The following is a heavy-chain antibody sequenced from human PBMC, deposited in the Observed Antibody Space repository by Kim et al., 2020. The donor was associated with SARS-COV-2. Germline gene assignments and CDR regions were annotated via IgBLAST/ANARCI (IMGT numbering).Heavy chain of an antibody. V-gene: IGHV4-39*01. CDR1: GGSISSSSYY. Sequence: SETLSLTCTVSGGSISSSSYYWGWIRQPPGKGLEWIGSIYYSGSTYYNPSLKSRVTISVDTSKNQFSLKLSSVTAADTAVYYCARHGLGLRWGWFDPWGQGTLVTVSS. CDR3: ARHGLGLRWGWFDP. D-gene: IGHD7-27*01. J-gene: IGHJ5*02. CDR2: IYYSGST.